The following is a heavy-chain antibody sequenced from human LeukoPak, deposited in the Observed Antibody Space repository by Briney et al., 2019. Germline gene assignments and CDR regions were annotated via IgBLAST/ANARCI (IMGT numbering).Heavy chain of an antibody. CDR3: ARVYGGNSDDAFDI. J-gene: IGHJ3*02. V-gene: IGHV3-21*01. D-gene: IGHD4-23*01. CDR2: ISSSSYI. Sequence: GGSLRLSCAASGLTFSSYSMNWVRQAPGKGLEWVSFISSSSYIYYADSVKGRFTISRDNAKNSLYLQMNSLRAEDTAVYYCARVYGGNSDDAFDIWGQGTMVTVSS. CDR1: GLTFSSYS.